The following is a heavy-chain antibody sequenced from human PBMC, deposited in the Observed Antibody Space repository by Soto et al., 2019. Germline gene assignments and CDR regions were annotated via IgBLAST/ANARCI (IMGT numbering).Heavy chain of an antibody. J-gene: IGHJ6*02. Sequence: SETLSLTCTVSGGSISSSSYYWGWIRQPPGKGLEWIGSIYYSGSTYYNPSLKSRVTISVDTSKNQFSLKLSSVTAADTAVYYCASSTIFGVDPYYYYGMDVWGQGTTVTVSS. D-gene: IGHD3-3*01. CDR2: IYYSGST. CDR1: GGSISSSSYY. V-gene: IGHV4-39*01. CDR3: ASSTIFGVDPYYYYGMDV.